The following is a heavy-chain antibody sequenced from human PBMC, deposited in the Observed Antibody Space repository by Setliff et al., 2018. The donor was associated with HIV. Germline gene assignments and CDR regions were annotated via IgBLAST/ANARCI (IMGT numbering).Heavy chain of an antibody. D-gene: IGHD2-2*01. CDR2: INHSGST. V-gene: IGHV4-34*01. CDR1: GGSFSGYY. Sequence: PSETLSLTCAVYGGSFSGYYWSWIRKPPGKGLEWIGEINHSGSTNYNPSLKSRVNISVDTSKNQFSLKLSSVTAADTAVYYCARGGGYCRSTSCPKGYYYYYMDVWGKGTTVTVSS. J-gene: IGHJ6*03. CDR3: ARGGGYCRSTSCPKGYYYYYMDV.